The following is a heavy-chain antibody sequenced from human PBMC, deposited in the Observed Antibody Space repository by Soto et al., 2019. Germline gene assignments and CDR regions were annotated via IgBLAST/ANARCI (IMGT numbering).Heavy chain of an antibody. J-gene: IGHJ5*02. D-gene: IGHD6-6*01. CDR2: INAHSGGT. V-gene: IGHV1-2*02. Sequence: ASVKVSCKASGFSFTGYYIHWLRQAPGQGLEWMGWINAHSGGTEYAQKFQGRVTLTRDTSIGTAYMTLSSLRSDDTAIYYCAKDLTRQLAYWLDPWGQITEGTVSS. CDR3: AKDLTRQLAYWLDP. CDR1: GFSFTGYY.